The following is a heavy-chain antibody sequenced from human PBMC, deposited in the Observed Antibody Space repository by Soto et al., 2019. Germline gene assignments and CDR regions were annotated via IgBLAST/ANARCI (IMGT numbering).Heavy chain of an antibody. CDR1: GFTFSSYW. V-gene: IGHV3-74*01. CDR3: AREPRREGENGMDV. Sequence: GGSLRLSCAASGFTFSSYWMHWVRQAPGKGLVWVSRINSDGSSTSYADSVKGRFTISRDNAKNTQYLQMNSLRAEDTAVYYCAREPRREGENGMDVWGQGTTVTVSS. D-gene: IGHD3-10*01. CDR2: INSDGSST. J-gene: IGHJ6*02.